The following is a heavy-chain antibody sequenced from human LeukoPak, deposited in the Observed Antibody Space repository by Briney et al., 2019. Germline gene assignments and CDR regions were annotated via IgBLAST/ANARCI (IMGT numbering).Heavy chain of an antibody. J-gene: IGHJ4*02. CDR1: GYTFTSYA. CDR3: ARDLYYYDSSGFLDY. CDR2: INPSGGST. D-gene: IGHD3-22*01. V-gene: IGHV1-46*01. Sequence: ASVKVSCKASGYTFTSYAMNWVRQAPGQGLEWMGIINPSGGSTSYAQKFQGRVTMTRDMSTSTVYMELSSLRSEDTAVYYCARDLYYYDSSGFLDYWGQGTLVTVSS.